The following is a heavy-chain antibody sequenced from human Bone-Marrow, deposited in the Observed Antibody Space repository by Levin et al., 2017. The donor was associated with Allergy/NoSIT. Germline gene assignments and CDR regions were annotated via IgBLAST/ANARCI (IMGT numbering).Heavy chain of an antibody. CDR1: GYSFTSYW. CDR3: ARIQGGVEYSSSSSSSQTELPATNWFDP. V-gene: IGHV5-10-1*01. D-gene: IGHD6-6*01. J-gene: IGHJ5*02. Sequence: GESLKISCKGSGYSFTSYWISWVRQMPGKGLEWMGRIDPSDSYTNYSPSFQGHVTISADKSISTAYLQWSSLKASDTAMYYCARIQGGVEYSSSSSSSQTELPATNWFDPWGQGTLVTVSS. CDR2: IDPSDSYT.